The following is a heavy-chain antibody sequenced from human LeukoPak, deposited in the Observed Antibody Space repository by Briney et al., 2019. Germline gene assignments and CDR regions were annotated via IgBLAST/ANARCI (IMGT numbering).Heavy chain of an antibody. CDR2: IYHSGTT. D-gene: IGHD2-15*01. V-gene: IGHV4-38-2*02. J-gene: IGHJ4*02. Sequence: SETLSLTCTVSGYSISSGYYWGWIRQPPGKGLAWIGSIYHSGTTYYNPSLKSRVTISVDTSKNQFSLKLSSVTAADTAVYYCARDRAALIGFHYWGQGTPVTVSS. CDR3: ARDRAALIGFHY. CDR1: GYSISSGYY.